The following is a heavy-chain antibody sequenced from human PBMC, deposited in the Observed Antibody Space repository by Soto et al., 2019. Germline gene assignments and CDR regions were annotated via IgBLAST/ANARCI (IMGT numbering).Heavy chain of an antibody. CDR1: GTSISSYY. J-gene: IGHJ4*02. Sequence: SSWTRCPTFTVFGTSISSYYWSWIPQPPGKALEWIGYSNYSGITNYNPSLRSRVTISVDPSKNQFSRKLSSVTPADTAVYFCARGTLTSYFDYWCQGTLVT. CDR2: SNYSGIT. CDR3: ARGTLTSYFDY. V-gene: IGHV4-59*01.